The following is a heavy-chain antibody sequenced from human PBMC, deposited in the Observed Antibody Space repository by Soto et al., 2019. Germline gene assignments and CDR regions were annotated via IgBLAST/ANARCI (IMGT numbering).Heavy chain of an antibody. CDR3: ARGVGETDY. CDR1: GGSFSGYY. D-gene: IGHD3-16*01. CDR2: INHSGST. Sequence: PSETLSLTCAVYGGSFSGYYWSWIRQPPGKGLEWIGEINHSGSTNYNPSLKSRVTISVDTSKNQFSLKLSSVTAADTAVYYCARGVGETDYWGQGTLVTVSS. V-gene: IGHV4-34*01. J-gene: IGHJ4*02.